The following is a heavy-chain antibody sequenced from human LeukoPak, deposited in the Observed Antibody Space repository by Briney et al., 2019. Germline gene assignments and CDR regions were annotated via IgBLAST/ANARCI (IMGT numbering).Heavy chain of an antibody. V-gene: IGHV3-21*01. J-gene: IGHJ5*02. CDR1: GFTFSSYS. Sequence: GGSLRLSCAASGFTFSSYSMNWVRQAPGKGLEWVSSISSSSSYICYADSVKGRFTISRDNAKNSLYLQMNSLRAEDTAVYYCARGANWFDPWGQGTLVTVSS. CDR2: ISSSSSYI. CDR3: ARGANWFDP.